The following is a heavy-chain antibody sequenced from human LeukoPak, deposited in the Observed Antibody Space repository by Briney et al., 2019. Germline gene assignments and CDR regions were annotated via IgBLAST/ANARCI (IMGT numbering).Heavy chain of an antibody. V-gene: IGHV3-48*04. CDR3: AKAGEGFGFDY. Sequence: GGSLRLSCAASGFTFSSYGMHWVRQAPGKGLEWVSYISSSGSTIYYADSVKGRFTISRDNAKNSLYLQMNSLRAEDTAVYYCAKAGEGFGFDYWGQGTLVTVSS. CDR2: ISSSGSTI. D-gene: IGHD3-3*01. CDR1: GFTFSSYG. J-gene: IGHJ4*02.